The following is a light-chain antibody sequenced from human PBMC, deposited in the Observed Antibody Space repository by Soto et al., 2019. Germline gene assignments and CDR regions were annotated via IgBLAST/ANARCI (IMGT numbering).Light chain of an antibody. CDR1: QSVSNNY. CDR2: GAS. J-gene: IGKJ5*01. CDR3: QQYGSSPIT. V-gene: IGKV3-20*01. Sequence: ESVLTQSPGTLSLSPRERATVSCRASQSVSNNYLAWYQQKPGQAPRLLIYGASSRATGIPDRFSGSGSATDFTLTISRLEPEDFALYYCQQYGSSPITFGQGTRLEIK.